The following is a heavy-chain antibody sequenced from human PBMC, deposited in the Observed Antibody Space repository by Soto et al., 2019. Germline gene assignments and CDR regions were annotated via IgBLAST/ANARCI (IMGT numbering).Heavy chain of an antibody. V-gene: IGHV1-2*04. Sequence: ASVKVSCKASGYTFTGYYMHWVRQAPGQGLEWMGWINPNSGGTNYAQKFQGWVTMTRDTSISTAYMELSRLRSDDTAVYYCTTPSRGYCGGDCYIDYWGQGTLVTVSS. D-gene: IGHD2-21*02. CDR3: TTPSRGYCGGDCYIDY. CDR1: GYTFTGYY. CDR2: INPNSGGT. J-gene: IGHJ4*02.